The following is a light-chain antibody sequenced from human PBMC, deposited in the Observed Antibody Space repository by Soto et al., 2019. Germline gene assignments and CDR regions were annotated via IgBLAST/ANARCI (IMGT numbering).Light chain of an antibody. Sequence: QLVRTQSPSASASLGASVKLTCTLSSGHSSYAMAWHQQQPEKGPRYLMKLNSDGSHSKGDGIPDRFSGSSSGAERYLTISSLQSEDEADYYCQTWGTGIHVVFGGGTKLTVL. J-gene: IGLJ2*01. CDR3: QTWGTGIHVV. CDR1: SGHSSYA. V-gene: IGLV4-69*01. CDR2: LNSDGSH.